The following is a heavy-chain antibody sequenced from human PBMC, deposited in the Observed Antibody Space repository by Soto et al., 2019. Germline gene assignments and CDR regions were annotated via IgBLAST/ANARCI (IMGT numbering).Heavy chain of an antibody. D-gene: IGHD3-10*01. V-gene: IGHV4-34*01. CDR1: GGSFSGYY. Sequence: SETLYLTCAVYGGSFSGYYWIWIRQPPGKGLEWIGEINHSGSTNYNPSLKSRVTISVDTSKNQFSLKLSSVTAADTAVYYCARHGSYGSGSYRRMDVWGKGTTVTVSS. CDR3: ARHGSYGSGSYRRMDV. CDR2: INHSGST. J-gene: IGHJ6*04.